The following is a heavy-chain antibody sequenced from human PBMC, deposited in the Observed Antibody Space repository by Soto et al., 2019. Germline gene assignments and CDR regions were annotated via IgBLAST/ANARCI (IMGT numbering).Heavy chain of an antibody. CDR2: IGTAGDT. Sequence: GRSLRLSCGASGFTFSSYGMHWVRQATGKGLEWVSAIGTAGDTYYPGSVKGRFTISRENAKNSLYLQMNSLRAEDTAVYYCARDPAPTIRGYYGMDVWGQGTTVTVSS. J-gene: IGHJ6*02. CDR1: GFTFSSYG. CDR3: ARDPAPTIRGYYGMDV. V-gene: IGHV3-13*01. D-gene: IGHD3-3*01.